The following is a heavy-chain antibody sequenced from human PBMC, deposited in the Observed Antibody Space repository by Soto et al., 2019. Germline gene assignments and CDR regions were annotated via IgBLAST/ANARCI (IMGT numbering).Heavy chain of an antibody. CDR1: GGSFSGYY. J-gene: IGHJ4*02. CDR2: INHSGST. Sequence: SSETLSLTCAVYGGSFSGYYWSWIRQPPGKGPEWIGEINHSGSTNYNPSLKSRVTISVDTSKNQFSLKLSSVTAADTAVYYCARFNIAVVDYWGQGTLVTVSS. CDR3: ARFNIAVVDY. D-gene: IGHD6-19*01. V-gene: IGHV4-34*01.